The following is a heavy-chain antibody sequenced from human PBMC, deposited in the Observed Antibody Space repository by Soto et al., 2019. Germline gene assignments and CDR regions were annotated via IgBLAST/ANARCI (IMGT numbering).Heavy chain of an antibody. CDR1: GVTFTRQD. V-gene: IGHV1-69*01. D-gene: IGHD5-12*01. Sequence: QVQLGQTGAEVKKPGSSVQVSCKASGVTFTRQDMRWVRQAPGQGLEWMGGIIPIFGTPQYTEKFQDRVTITADESTSTAYRELSSLTSEDTAVYYCATNEGRDGYSFDYWGQGTLVTVSS. CDR2: IIPIFGTP. CDR3: ATNEGRDGYSFDY. J-gene: IGHJ4*02.